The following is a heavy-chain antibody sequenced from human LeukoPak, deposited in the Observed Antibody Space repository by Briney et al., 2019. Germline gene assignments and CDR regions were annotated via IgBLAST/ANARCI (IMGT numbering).Heavy chain of an antibody. J-gene: IGHJ4*02. CDR1: GGSISSYY. D-gene: IGHD5-18*01. CDR2: IYTSGST. V-gene: IGHV4-4*07. Sequence: PSETLSLTCTVSGGSISSYYWSWIRQPAGKGLEWIGRIYTSGSTNYNPSLQSRVTMSVDTSKNQFSLKLSSVTAADTAVYYCAASQVGGYSYGSYFDYWGQGTLVTVSS. CDR3: AASQVGGYSYGSYFDY.